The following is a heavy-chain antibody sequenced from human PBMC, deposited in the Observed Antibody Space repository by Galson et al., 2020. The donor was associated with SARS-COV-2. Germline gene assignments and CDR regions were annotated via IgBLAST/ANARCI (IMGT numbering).Heavy chain of an antibody. CDR2: ISSSGSSI. V-gene: IGHV3-11*04. D-gene: IGHD2-15*01. Sequence: GESVKISCAASGFTFSDYFMSWVRQAPGKGLEWVSYISSSGSSINYADSVKGRFTISRDNAKNSLNLQMNSLRVEDTAVYYCARVGDCSGGICYGAEYFQHWGQGTLVTVSS. J-gene: IGHJ1*01. CDR3: ARVGDCSGGICYGAEYFQH. CDR1: GFTFSDYF.